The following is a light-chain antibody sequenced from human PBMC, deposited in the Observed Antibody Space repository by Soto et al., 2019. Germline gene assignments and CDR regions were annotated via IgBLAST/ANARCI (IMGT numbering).Light chain of an antibody. J-gene: IGKJ1*01. CDR1: QSVSSY. V-gene: IGKV3-11*01. CDR3: QQYETFSGT. Sequence: EIVLTQSPGTLSLSPGERATLSCRASQSVSSYLAWYQQKPGQAPRLLIYDASALPRGVPSRFSGSGSGTKFTLTIASLQPDDFATYYCQQYETFSGTFGPGTKVDI. CDR2: DAS.